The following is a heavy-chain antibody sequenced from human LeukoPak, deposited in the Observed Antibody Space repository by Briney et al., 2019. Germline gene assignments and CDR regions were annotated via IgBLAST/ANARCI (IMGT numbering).Heavy chain of an antibody. CDR2: INPNSGGT. J-gene: IGHJ4*02. CDR1: GYTFTGYY. V-gene: IGHV1-2*02. D-gene: IGHD4-17*01. CDR3: ARDLADYGDYDDY. Sequence: ASVTVSFKASGYTFTGYYMHWVRQAPGQGLEWMGWINPNSGGTNYAQRFQGRVTMTRDTSISTAYMELSRLRSDDTAAYYCARDLADYGDYDDYWGQGTLVTVSS.